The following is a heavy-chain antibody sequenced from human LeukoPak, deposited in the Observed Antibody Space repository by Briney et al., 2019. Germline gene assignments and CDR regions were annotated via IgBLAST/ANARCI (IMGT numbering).Heavy chain of an antibody. CDR3: ATPGVAARDY. V-gene: IGHV3-21*01. CDR2: ISSSSSSI. CDR1: GFTFSSYS. Sequence: GGSLRLSCAASGFTFSSYSVNWVRQAPGKGLEWVSSISSSSSSIYYADSVKGRFTISRDNAKNSLYLQMNSLRAEDTAVYYCATPGVAARDYWGQGTLVTVSS. D-gene: IGHD6-6*01. J-gene: IGHJ4*02.